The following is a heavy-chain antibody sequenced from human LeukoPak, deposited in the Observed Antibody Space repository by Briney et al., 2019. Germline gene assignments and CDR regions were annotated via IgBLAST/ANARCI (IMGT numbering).Heavy chain of an antibody. Sequence: GGSLRLSCAASGFAFSSYWITWVRQAPGKGLEWVANIKHDGSEKYYMESVKGRFTISRGDAKNSAHLQMSALRVEDTAVYYCARESRDRLDPWGQGTLVTVSS. CDR3: ARESRDRLDP. CDR1: GFAFSSYW. V-gene: IGHV3-7*01. D-gene: IGHD1-14*01. J-gene: IGHJ5*02. CDR2: IKHDGSEK.